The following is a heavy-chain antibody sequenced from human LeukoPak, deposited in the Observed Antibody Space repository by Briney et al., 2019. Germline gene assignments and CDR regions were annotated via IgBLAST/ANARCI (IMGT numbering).Heavy chain of an antibody. D-gene: IGHD3-3*02. V-gene: IGHV3-74*01. CDR3: ASIHLP. CDR1: GFTFRSIG. J-gene: IGHJ5*02. Sequence: GGSLRLSCAASGFTFRSIGMHWVRQAPGTGLVWVSSINSDGSSTRNADSVKGRITISRDNAKNALYLQMNSLRAEDTAVYYCASIHLPWGQGTLVTVSS. CDR2: INSDGSST.